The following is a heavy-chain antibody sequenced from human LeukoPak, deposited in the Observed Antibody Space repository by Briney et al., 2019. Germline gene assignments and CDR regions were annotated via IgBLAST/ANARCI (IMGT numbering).Heavy chain of an antibody. CDR2: TKVVGRET. CDR3: ACTLAVGY. J-gene: IGHJ4*02. Sequence: GGSLRHSSADSGFTFSGYRMTWVRPAPGEGLEWVANTKVVGRETYYADSVKRRFTISRDNAQNSLYLQLDTLRFEDKGVYYCACTLAVGYWGQGTLVTVSS. D-gene: IGHD6-19*01. CDR1: GFTFSGYR. V-gene: IGHV3-7*01.